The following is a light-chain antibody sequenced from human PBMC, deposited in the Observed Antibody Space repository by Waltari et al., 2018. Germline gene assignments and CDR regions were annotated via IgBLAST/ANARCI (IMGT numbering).Light chain of an antibody. J-gene: IGKJ1*01. V-gene: IGKV1-39*01. Sequence: DIQMTQSPSSLSASVGDRVTITCRASQSISSYLNWYQQKPGKAPKCPLYAASSLQSGVPSRFSGSGSGTDFTLTISSLQPEDFATYYCQQSYSTPPTFGQGTKVEIK. CDR3: QQSYSTPPT. CDR2: AAS. CDR1: QSISSY.